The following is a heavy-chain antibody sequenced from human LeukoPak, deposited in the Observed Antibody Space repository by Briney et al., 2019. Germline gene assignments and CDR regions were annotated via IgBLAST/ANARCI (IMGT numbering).Heavy chain of an antibody. CDR3: ARDLPRRDGYNYDGVAFDY. D-gene: IGHD5-24*01. Sequence: ASETLSLTCTVSGGSISSYYWSWIRQPPGKGLEWIGYIYYSGSTNYNPSLKSRVTISVDTSKNQFSLKLSSVTAADTAVYYCARDLPRRDGYNYDGVAFDYWGQGTLVTVSS. CDR1: GGSISSYY. J-gene: IGHJ4*02. V-gene: IGHV4-59*01. CDR2: IYYSGST.